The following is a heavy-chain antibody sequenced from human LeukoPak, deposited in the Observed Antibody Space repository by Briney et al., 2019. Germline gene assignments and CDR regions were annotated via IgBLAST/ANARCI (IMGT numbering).Heavy chain of an antibody. J-gene: IGHJ6*02. V-gene: IGHV3-21*01. CDR1: GFTFSSYS. CDR3: ARDRYSGSYYSAYYYGMDV. Sequence: GGSLRLSCAASGFTFSSYSMNGVRQAPGKGLEWVSSISSSSSYIYYADSVKGRFTISRDNAKSSLYLQMNSLRAEDTAVYYCARDRYSGSYYSAYYYGMDVWGQGTTVTVSS. D-gene: IGHD1-26*01. CDR2: ISSSSSYI.